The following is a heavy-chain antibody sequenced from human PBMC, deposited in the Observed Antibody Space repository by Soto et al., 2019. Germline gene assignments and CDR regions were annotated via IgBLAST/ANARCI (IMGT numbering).Heavy chain of an antibody. CDR2: ISYDGSNK. Sequence: GGSLRLSCAASGFTFSSYAMHWVRQAPGKGLEWVAVISYDGSNKYYADSVKGRFTISRDNSKNTLYLQMNSLRAEDTAVYYCARDARYCCGYWGQGTLVTVSS. CDR1: GFTFSSYA. V-gene: IGHV3-30-3*01. CDR3: ARDARYCCGY. D-gene: IGHD2-8*02. J-gene: IGHJ4*02.